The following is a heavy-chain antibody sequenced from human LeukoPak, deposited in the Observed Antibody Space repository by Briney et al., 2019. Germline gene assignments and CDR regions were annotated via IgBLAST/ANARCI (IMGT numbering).Heavy chain of an antibody. J-gene: IGHJ4*02. CDR2: VYYSGST. Sequence: SETLSLTCTVSGGSMSSYYWSWIRQPPGKGLEWIGYVYYSGSTIYSPSLRSRVSIPVDTSKNQFSLKLRSVTAADTAVYYCARGGYQSDYWGQGTLVTVSS. CDR1: GGSMSSYY. D-gene: IGHD5-12*01. CDR3: ARGGYQSDY. V-gene: IGHV4-59*01.